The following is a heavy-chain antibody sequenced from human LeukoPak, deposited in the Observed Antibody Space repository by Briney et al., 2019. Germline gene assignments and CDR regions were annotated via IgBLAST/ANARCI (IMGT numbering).Heavy chain of an antibody. J-gene: IGHJ6*02. V-gene: IGHV4-59*01. CDR1: GGSINSYY. Sequence: SETLSLTCTVSGGSINSYYWSWIRQPPGKGLEWIGYIYYSGSTNYNPSLKSRVTISVDTSKNQFSLKLSSVTAADTAVYYCARTEGMDVWGQGTTVTVSS. CDR3: ARTEGMDV. CDR2: IYYSGST.